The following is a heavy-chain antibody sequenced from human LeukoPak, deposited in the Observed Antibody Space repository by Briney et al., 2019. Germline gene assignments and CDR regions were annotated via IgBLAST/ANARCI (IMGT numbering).Heavy chain of an antibody. Sequence: PGRSLRLSCAASGFTFSSYGMHWVRQAPGKGLEWVAVISYDGSNKYYADSVKGRFTISRDNSKNTLYLQMNSLRAEDTAVYYCAKDHPVFDYWGQGTLVTVSS. CDR3: AKDHPVFDY. V-gene: IGHV3-30*18. J-gene: IGHJ4*02. CDR1: GFTFSSYG. CDR2: ISYDGSNK.